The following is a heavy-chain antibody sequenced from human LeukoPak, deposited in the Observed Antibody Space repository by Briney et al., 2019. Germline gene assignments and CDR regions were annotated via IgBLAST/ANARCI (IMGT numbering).Heavy chain of an antibody. CDR1: GFTFSSYW. Sequence: GGSLRLSCAASGFTFSSYWMTWVRQTPGKGLEWVANIKQDGIEIYYVDSVKGRFTISRDNANNSLYMQMNSLRAEDTAVYYCARVGEFLRSPYYYMDVWGKGTTVTVSS. J-gene: IGHJ6*03. V-gene: IGHV3-7*01. CDR3: ARVGEFLRSPYYYMDV. D-gene: IGHD3-3*01. CDR2: IKQDGIEI.